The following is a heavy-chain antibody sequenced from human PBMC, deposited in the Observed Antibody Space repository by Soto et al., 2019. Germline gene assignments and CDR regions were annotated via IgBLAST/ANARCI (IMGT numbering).Heavy chain of an antibody. CDR3: ARDTTEGRITILGVVITPYGMSV. CDR1: GGTFSSYA. D-gene: IGHD3-3*01. CDR2: IIPIFGTA. V-gene: IGHV1-69*13. J-gene: IGHJ6*02. Sequence: SVKVSCKASGGTFSSYAISWVRQAPGQGLEWMGGIIPIFGTANYAQKFQGRVTITADESTSTAYMELSSLRSEDTAVYYCARDTTEGRITILGVVITPYGMSVSGQGTTDTVSS.